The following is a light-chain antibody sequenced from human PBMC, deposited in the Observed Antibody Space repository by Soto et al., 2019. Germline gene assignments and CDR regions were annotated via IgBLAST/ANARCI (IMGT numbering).Light chain of an antibody. J-gene: IGKJ1*01. CDR1: QGISTY. V-gene: IGKV1-39*01. CDR3: QQSYNTTWT. CDR2: AAS. Sequence: DIQMTQSPSSLSASVGDRVTITCRVSQGISTYLNWYQQKPGKAPKLLIYAASSLQSGVPSRFSGRGSETDFTLTNSSLQPDYFATYSCQQSYNTTWTFGQGTKVEIK.